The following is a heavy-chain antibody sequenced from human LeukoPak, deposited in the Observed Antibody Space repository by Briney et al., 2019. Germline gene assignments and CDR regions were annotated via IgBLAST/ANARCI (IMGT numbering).Heavy chain of an antibody. Sequence: PSETLSLTCTVSGASLGSSAYYWGWIRQPPGKGLEWIGTIYYSGNTYYNPSLKSRVTISVDTPKNQFSLKLSSVTAADTAVYYCAAPGWRDLFDYWGQGTLVTVSS. D-gene: IGHD6-19*01. CDR3: AAPGWRDLFDY. CDR1: GASLGSSAYY. CDR2: IYYSGNT. J-gene: IGHJ4*02. V-gene: IGHV4-39*01.